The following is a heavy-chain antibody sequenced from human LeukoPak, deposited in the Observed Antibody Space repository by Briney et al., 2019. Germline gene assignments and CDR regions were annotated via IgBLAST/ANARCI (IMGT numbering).Heavy chain of an antibody. CDR3: ARDPAEVVPAAMNL. CDR2: ISAYNGNT. J-gene: IGHJ4*02. Sequence: RASVKVSCKASGYTFTSYGISWVRQAPGQGLEWMGWISAYNGNTNYAQKLQGRVTMTTDTSTSTAYMELRSLRSDDTAVYYCARDPAEVVPAAMNLWGQGTLVTVSS. CDR1: GYTFTSYG. V-gene: IGHV1-18*01. D-gene: IGHD2-2*01.